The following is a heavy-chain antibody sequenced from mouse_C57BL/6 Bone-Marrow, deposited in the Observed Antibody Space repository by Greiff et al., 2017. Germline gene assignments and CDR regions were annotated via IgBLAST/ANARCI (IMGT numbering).Heavy chain of an antibody. CDR2: IRLKSDNYAT. D-gene: IGHD2-5*01. Sequence: EVKVEESGGGLVQPGGSMKLSCVASGFTFSNYWMNWVRQSPETGLEWVAQIRLKSDNYATHYAESVKGRFTISRDDSKSSVYLQLNNLRAEDTGIYYCYSKVPSWYFDYWGQGTTLTVSS. CDR1: GFTFSNYW. CDR3: YSKVPSWYFDY. J-gene: IGHJ2*01. V-gene: IGHV6-3*01.